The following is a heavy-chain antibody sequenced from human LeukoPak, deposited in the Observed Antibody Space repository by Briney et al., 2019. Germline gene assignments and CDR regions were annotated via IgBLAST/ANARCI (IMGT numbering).Heavy chain of an antibody. CDR2: ISGSGGST. CDR1: GFTFSSYS. CDR3: AKDRIVVVIAPSGY. D-gene: IGHD2-21*01. Sequence: GGSLRLSCAASGFTFSSYSMNWVRQAPGKGLEWVSAISGSGGSTYYADSVKGRFTISRDNSKNTLYLQMNSLRAEDTAVYYCAKDRIVVVIAPSGYWGQGTLVTVSS. J-gene: IGHJ4*02. V-gene: IGHV3-23*01.